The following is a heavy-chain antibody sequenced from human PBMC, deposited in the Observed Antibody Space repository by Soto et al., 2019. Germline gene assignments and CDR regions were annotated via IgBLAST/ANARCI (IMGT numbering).Heavy chain of an antibody. CDR3: ATPYYYGSGSYLLGYYYYYGMDV. V-gene: IGHV1-69*01. CDR2: IIPIFGTA. Sequence: QVQLVQSGAEVKKPGSSVKVSCKASGGTFSSYAISWVRQAPGQGLEWMGGIIPIFGTANYAQKFQGRVTITADESTSTAYMELSSLSSEDTAVYYCATPYYYGSGSYLLGYYYYYGMDVWGQGTTVTVSS. CDR1: GGTFSSYA. D-gene: IGHD3-10*01. J-gene: IGHJ6*02.